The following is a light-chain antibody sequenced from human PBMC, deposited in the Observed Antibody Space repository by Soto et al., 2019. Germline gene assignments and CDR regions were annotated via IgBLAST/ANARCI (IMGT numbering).Light chain of an antibody. Sequence: EIVLTQSPGTLSLSPGERATLSCRASQSVSSSYLAWYQQKPGQAPRLLIYGTSSRATGIPDRFSGSGSGRYFTLTISRMEPEHLAVYYSQQYGISRFTFGPGTKADLK. J-gene: IGKJ3*01. CDR2: GTS. V-gene: IGKV3-20*01. CDR3: QQYGISRFT. CDR1: QSVSSSY.